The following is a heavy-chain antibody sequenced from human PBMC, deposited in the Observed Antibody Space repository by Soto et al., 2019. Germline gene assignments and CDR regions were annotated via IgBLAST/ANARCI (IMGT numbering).Heavy chain of an antibody. CDR1: GGSISGDY. D-gene: IGHD2-2*01. CDR3: ARGQLDIVVVSAAISYSYYYGMDV. V-gene: IGHV4-4*07. J-gene: IGHJ6*02. Sequence: SETLSLTCTVSGGSISGDYWSWIRQPAGKGLEWIGLMYTMGSTNYNPSLQSRVTISVDTSKNQSSLKLSSVTAADTAVYYCARGQLDIVVVSAAISYSYYYGMDVWGHGTTVTVSS. CDR2: MYTMGST.